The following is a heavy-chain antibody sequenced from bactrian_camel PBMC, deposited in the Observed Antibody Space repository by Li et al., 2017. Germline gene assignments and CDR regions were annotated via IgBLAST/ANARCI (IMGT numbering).Heavy chain of an antibody. Sequence: HVQLVESGGGSVQAGGSLRLSCAASGSIQRTNCMGWFRQAPGKEREGVGVIESDGSTSYTDSVKGRFAIAQNVANNTLYLQMNSLKPDDLYWGQGTQVTVS. CDR2: IESDGST. CDR1: GSIQRTNC. V-gene: IGHV3S53*01. J-gene: IGHJ4*01.